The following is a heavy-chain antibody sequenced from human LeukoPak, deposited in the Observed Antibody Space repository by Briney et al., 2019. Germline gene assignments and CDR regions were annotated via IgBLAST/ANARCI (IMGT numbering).Heavy chain of an antibody. CDR2: VIPSGAST. CDR1: GFTFTTYG. Sequence: GGSLRLSCAASGFTFTTYGMNWVRQAPGKGLEWVSGVIPSGASTYYADSVKGRFTISRDNSKNTLYLQMNSLRAEDTAVYYCARGPSGYHNTGGQGTLVTVSS. D-gene: IGHD5-12*01. J-gene: IGHJ4*02. V-gene: IGHV3-23*01. CDR3: ARGPSGYHNT.